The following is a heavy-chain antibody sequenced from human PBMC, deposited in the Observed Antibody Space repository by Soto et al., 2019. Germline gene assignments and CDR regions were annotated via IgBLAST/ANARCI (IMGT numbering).Heavy chain of an antibody. V-gene: IGHV1-69*10. J-gene: IGHJ4*02. CDR3: ARGGPPIDY. D-gene: IGHD3-10*01. CDR2: IIPILGIA. CDR1: GYTFTSYD. Sequence: ASVKVSCKASGYTFTSYDINWVRQATGQGFEYLGWIIPILGIANYAQKFQGRVSITRDTSASTAYVELSSLRSEDTAVYYCARGGPPIDYWGQGTLVTVSS.